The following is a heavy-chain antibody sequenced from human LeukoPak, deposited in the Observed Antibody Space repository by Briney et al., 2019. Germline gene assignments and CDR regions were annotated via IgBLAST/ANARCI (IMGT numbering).Heavy chain of an antibody. D-gene: IGHD1-14*01. Sequence: SETLSLTCAVYGGSFSGYYWSWIRQPPGKGLEWIGYIYYSGSTNYNPSLKSRVTISVDTSKNQFSLKLSSVTAADTAVYYCARHATGGTFDYWGQGTLVTVSS. CDR2: IYYSGST. J-gene: IGHJ4*02. V-gene: IGHV4-59*08. CDR1: GGSFSGYY. CDR3: ARHATGGTFDY.